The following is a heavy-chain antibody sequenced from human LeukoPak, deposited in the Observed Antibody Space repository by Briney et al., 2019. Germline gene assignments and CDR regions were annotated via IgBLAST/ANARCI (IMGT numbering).Heavy chain of an antibody. Sequence: GGSLRLSCAASGFTFSSYAMSWVRQAPGKGLEWVAVISYDGSNKYYADSVKGRFTISRDNSKNTLYLQMNSLRAEDTAVYYCARDEWWGYSYGTIADYWGQGTLVTVSS. D-gene: IGHD5-18*01. V-gene: IGHV3-30*04. CDR3: ARDEWWGYSYGTIADY. CDR1: GFTFSSYA. CDR2: ISYDGSNK. J-gene: IGHJ4*02.